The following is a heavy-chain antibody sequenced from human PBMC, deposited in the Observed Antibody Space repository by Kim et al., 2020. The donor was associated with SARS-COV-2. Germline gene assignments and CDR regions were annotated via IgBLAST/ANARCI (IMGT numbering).Heavy chain of an antibody. J-gene: IGHJ4*02. D-gene: IGHD5-12*01. CDR1: GYTFTDYY. Sequence: ASVKVSCKPSGYTFTDYYIHWVRQAPGQGLEWMGRINPNSGGTNYAQKFQGRVTMTRDTSISTAFMELSRLRFDDTVVYYCARGDGYGFLDYWGQGTLVTVSS. CDR2: INPNSGGT. V-gene: IGHV1-2*05. CDR3: ARGDGYGFLDY.